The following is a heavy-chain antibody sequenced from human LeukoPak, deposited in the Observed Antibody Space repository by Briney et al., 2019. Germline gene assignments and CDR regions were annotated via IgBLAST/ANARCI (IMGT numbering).Heavy chain of an antibody. Sequence: GGTLRLSCAASGFTFSSYGMHWVRQAPGKGLEWVAVISYDGSNKYYADSVKGRFTISRDNSKNTLYLQMNSLRAEDTAVYYCAKDFTPSGSSSWYDYYFDYWGQGTLVTVSS. J-gene: IGHJ4*02. CDR2: ISYDGSNK. CDR1: GFTFSSYG. CDR3: AKDFTPSGSSSWYDYYFDY. D-gene: IGHD6-13*01. V-gene: IGHV3-30*18.